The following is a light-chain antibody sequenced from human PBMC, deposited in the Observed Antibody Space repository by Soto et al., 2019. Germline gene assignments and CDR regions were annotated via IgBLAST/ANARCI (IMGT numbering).Light chain of an antibody. CDR1: SSNIGAGYD. CDR2: GNS. V-gene: IGLV1-40*01. J-gene: IGLJ1*01. Sequence: QSVLTKPPSVSGAPGQRVTISCTGCSSNIGAGYDVHWYQQLPGTAPKLLIYGNSNRPSGVPDRFSGSKSGTSASLAITGLQAEDEADYYCQSYDSSLSGFYVFGTGTKLTGL. CDR3: QSYDSSLSGFYV.